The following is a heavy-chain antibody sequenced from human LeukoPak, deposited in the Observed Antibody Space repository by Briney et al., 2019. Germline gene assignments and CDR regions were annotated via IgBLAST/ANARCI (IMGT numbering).Heavy chain of an antibody. D-gene: IGHD1-26*01. CDR3: ARVELGGMDV. CDR1: GGSISSGGYY. Sequence: SQTLSLTCTVSGGSISSGGYYWSWIRQHPGKGLEWIGYIYYSGSTYYNPSLKSRVTISVDTSKNQFSLKLSSVTAADTAVCYCARVELGGMDVWGQGTTVTVSS. CDR2: IYYSGST. J-gene: IGHJ6*02. V-gene: IGHV4-31*03.